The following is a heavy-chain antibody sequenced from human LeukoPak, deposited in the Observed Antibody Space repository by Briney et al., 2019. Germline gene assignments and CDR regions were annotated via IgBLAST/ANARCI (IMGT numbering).Heavy chain of an antibody. V-gene: IGHV3-15*01. CDR2: IKSKTDGGTT. D-gene: IGHD2-15*01. CDR3: TTEPLDIVVVVAANDP. J-gene: IGHJ5*02. Sequence: GGSLRLSCAASGFTFSNAWMSWVRQAPGKGLEWVGCIKSKTDGGTTDYAASVKGRFTIPRDDSKNTLYLQMNSLKTEDTAVYYCTTEPLDIVVVVAANDPWGQGTLVTVSS. CDR1: GFTFSNAW.